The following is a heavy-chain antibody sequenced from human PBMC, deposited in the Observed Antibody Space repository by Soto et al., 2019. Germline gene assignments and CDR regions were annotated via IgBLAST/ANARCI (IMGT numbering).Heavy chain of an antibody. CDR1: GGSVGGYY. CDR2: ISSSSSYI. Sequence: ETLSLTCAVYGGSVGGYYWNWVRQAPGKGLEWVSSISSSSSYIYYADSVKGRFTISRDNAKNSLYLQMNSLRAEDTAVYYCARDKQPVLRFLEWFTLNPPELDPWGQGTLVTVSS. D-gene: IGHD3-3*01. CDR3: ARDKQPVLRFLEWFTLNPPELDP. V-gene: IGHV3-21*01. J-gene: IGHJ5*02.